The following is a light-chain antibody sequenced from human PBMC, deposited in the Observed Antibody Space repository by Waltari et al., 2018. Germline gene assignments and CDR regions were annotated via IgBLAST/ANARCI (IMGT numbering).Light chain of an antibody. CDR3: AAWDDSLNALYV. CDR1: SSNIGSNT. CDR2: SNN. J-gene: IGLJ1*01. V-gene: IGLV1-44*01. Sequence: QSVLTQPPSASGTPGQRVTISCSGSSSNIGSNTVNRYQQLPGTAPKLLIYSNNQRPSGVPDRFSGSKSGTSASLAISGLQSEDEADYYCAAWDDSLNALYVFGTGTKVTVL.